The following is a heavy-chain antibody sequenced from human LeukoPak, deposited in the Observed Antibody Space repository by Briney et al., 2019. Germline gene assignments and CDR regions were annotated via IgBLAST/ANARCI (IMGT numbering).Heavy chain of an antibody. CDR1: GFTFSDVV. V-gene: IGHV3-23*01. CDR3: ARRTGGTKDY. J-gene: IGHJ4*02. CDR2: ISYNGAST. Sequence: GGSLRLSCVASGFTFSDVVMSWVRQAPGKGLEWVSAISYNGASTDYADSVKGRFAISRDNSKNTLYLQMNSLRAEDTAVYYCARRTGGTKDYWGQGTQVTVSS. D-gene: IGHD7-27*01.